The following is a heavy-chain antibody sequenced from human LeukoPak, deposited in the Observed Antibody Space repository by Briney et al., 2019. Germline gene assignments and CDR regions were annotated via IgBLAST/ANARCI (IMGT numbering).Heavy chain of an antibody. D-gene: IGHD3-3*01. CDR3: AKATFDVYDFWSGYYEGVDY. CDR2: ISSSGSST. Sequence: GGSLRLSCAASGFTFSSYAMSWVRQAPGKGLEWVSVISSSGSSTYYADSVKGRFTISRDNSKNTLYLQMNSLRAEDTAVYYCAKATFDVYDFWSGYYEGVDYWGQGTLVTVSS. V-gene: IGHV3-23*01. J-gene: IGHJ4*02. CDR1: GFTFSSYA.